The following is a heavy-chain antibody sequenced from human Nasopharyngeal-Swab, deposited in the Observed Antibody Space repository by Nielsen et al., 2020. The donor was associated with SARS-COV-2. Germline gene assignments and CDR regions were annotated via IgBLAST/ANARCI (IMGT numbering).Heavy chain of an antibody. CDR2: ITYRGPT. CDR1: GASITDNNYY. J-gene: IGHJ4*02. CDR3: ARHSRVTTVVVVTLFDY. Sequence: GSLRLSCTVSGASITDNNYYWAWIRQPPGKGLAWIGSITYRGPTFYNPSLKSRVSISVDASQNQFSLNLWSVTAADTAVFYCARHSRVTTVVVVTLFDYWGRGSLVTVSS. D-gene: IGHD3-22*01. V-gene: IGHV4-39*01.